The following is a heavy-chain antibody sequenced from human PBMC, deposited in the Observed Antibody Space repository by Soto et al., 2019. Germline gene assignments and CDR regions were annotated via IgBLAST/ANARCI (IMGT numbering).Heavy chain of an antibody. V-gene: IGHV3-48*03. CDR2: ISSSGSTI. D-gene: IGHD3-10*01. CDR1: GFTFSSYE. J-gene: IGHJ4*02. CDR3: VRDRGGYYMGYYFDY. Sequence: GGSLRLSCAVSGFTFSSYEMNWVRQTPGKGLEWVSYISSSGSTIYYADSVKGRFTTSRDNAKNSLYLQMNSLRAEDTAVYYCVRDRGGYYMGYYFDYWGQGTLATVSS.